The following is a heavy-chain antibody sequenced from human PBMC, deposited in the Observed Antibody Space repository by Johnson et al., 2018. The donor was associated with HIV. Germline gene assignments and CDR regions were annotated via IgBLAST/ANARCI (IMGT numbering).Heavy chain of an antibody. Sequence: VQLVESGGGLVQPGGSLRLSCAASGFTFSSYWMSWVRQAPGKGLEWVANIKQDGSEKYYVDSVKGRFTFSRDNAKNSRYLQMNSLRAEDTAVYYCAKADRVGYGGGAFDVWGQGTMVTVSS. D-gene: IGHD6-13*01. J-gene: IGHJ3*01. CDR2: IKQDGSEK. CDR1: GFTFSSYW. CDR3: AKADRVGYGGGAFDV. V-gene: IGHV3-7*03.